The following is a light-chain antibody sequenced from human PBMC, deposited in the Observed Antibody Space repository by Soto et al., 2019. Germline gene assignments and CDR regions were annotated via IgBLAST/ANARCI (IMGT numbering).Light chain of an antibody. CDR1: SSNIGGTNY. V-gene: IGLV1-47*02. Sequence: QSVLTRPPSASGTPGQKVFISCSGSSSNIGGTNYAYWYQQLPGAAPKLLMHSNNLRPSGVPERISGSKFGTAASLAISGLRSEDEAVYYCASWDDRLGAVIFGGGTKVT. J-gene: IGLJ2*01. CDR2: SNN. CDR3: ASWDDRLGAVI.